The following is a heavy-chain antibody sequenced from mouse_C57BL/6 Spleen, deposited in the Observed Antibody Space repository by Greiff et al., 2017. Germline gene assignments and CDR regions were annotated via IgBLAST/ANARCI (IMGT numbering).Heavy chain of an antibody. CDR3: AREGGLPLAY. V-gene: IGHV1-18*01. CDR2: INPNNGGT. D-gene: IGHD6-1*01. Sequence: EVQLQQSGPELVKPGASVKIPCKASGYTFTDYNMDWVKQSHGKSLEWIGDINPNNGGTIYNQKFKGKATLTVDKSSSTAYMELRSLTSEDTAVYYCAREGGLPLAYWGQGTLVTVSA. J-gene: IGHJ3*01. CDR1: GYTFTDYN.